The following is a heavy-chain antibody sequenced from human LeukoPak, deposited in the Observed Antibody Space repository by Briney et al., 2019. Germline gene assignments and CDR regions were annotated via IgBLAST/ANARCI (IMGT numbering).Heavy chain of an antibody. Sequence: ASMTVSCKASGYSFTDYYIHWVRQAPGQGLEWMGWISPNSGDTNYAQKFQGRVTMTRDTSISTAYMELSRLRSDDTAVYYCACDHAPPFAYWGLGTLVTVSS. J-gene: IGHJ4*02. D-gene: IGHD2-2*01. V-gene: IGHV1-2*02. CDR1: GYSFTDYY. CDR3: ACDHAPPFAY. CDR2: ISPNSGDT.